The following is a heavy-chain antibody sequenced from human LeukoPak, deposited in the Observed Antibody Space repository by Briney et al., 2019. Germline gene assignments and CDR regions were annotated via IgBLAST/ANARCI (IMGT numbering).Heavy chain of an antibody. D-gene: IGHD6-19*01. CDR2: ISTNGGST. V-gene: IGHV3-64*01. CDR1: GFTFSSYA. CDR3: ARDLRGRAGPFDY. Sequence: PGGSLRLSCAAPGFTFSSYAMHWVRQAPGKGLQYVSAISTNGGSTYYANSLEGRFTISRDTSKNTLYLQMNSLRADDTAVYYCARDLRGRAGPFDYWGQGTLVTVSS. J-gene: IGHJ4*02.